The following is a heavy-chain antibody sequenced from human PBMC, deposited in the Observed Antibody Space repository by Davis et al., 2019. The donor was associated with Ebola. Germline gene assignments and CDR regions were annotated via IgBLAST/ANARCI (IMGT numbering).Heavy chain of an antibody. CDR2: IYYSGST. V-gene: IGHV4-39*07. D-gene: IGHD1-26*01. J-gene: IGHJ4*02. Sequence: SETLSLTCTVSGGSISSSSYYWGWIRQPPGKGLEWIGSIYYSGSTNYNPSLKSRVTISVDTSKNQFSLKLSSVTAADTAVYYCARLSGSYPFDYWGQGTLVTVSS. CDR3: ARLSGSYPFDY. CDR1: GGSISSSSYY.